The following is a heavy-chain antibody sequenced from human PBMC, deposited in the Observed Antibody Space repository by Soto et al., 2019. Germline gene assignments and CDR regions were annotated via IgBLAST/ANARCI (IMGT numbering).Heavy chain of an antibody. D-gene: IGHD2-2*01. CDR3: ARASLYQLLPYDF. J-gene: IGHJ4*02. CDR2: ISGTAATI. Sequence: GGSLRLSCAASGFTFSDYYMTWIRQAPGKGLEWVSYISGTAATIYYADSVRGRFTVSRDNAKNLLYLQMSSLGAEDTALYYCARASLYQLLPYDFWGQGTLVTVSS. V-gene: IGHV3-11*01. CDR1: GFTFSDYY.